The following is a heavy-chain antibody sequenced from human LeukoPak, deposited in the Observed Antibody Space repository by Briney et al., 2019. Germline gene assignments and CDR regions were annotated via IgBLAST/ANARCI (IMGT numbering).Heavy chain of an antibody. D-gene: IGHD6-13*01. Sequence: SGPTLVNPTQALTLTCTFSGFSLSSRGVGVGWIRQPPGKALESLTLFYWNDDKRYSPSLKSRLTLTKDTSKNQVVLTMTDMDPLDTATYYCAHRRLGIAAANDAFDIGGQGTMVTVSS. V-gene: IGHV2-5*01. CDR2: FYWNDDK. CDR3: AHRRLGIAAANDAFDI. CDR1: GFSLSSRGVG. J-gene: IGHJ3*02.